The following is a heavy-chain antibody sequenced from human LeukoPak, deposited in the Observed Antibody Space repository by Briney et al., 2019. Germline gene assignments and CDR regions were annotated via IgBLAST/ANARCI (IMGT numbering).Heavy chain of an antibody. CDR3: ARRPGNYWFGEYDF. V-gene: IGHV4-39*01. CDR1: VGSISSSRYY. D-gene: IGHD3-10*01. Sequence: KPSETLSLTCTVSVGSISSSRYYWGWIRQPPGKGLDWIGRIYYRGSTYYNPSLKSRVTISADTSKSQFSLKLSSVTAAHTGVYYCARRPGNYWFGEYDFWGQGTLVTVSS. J-gene: IGHJ4*02. CDR2: IYYRGST.